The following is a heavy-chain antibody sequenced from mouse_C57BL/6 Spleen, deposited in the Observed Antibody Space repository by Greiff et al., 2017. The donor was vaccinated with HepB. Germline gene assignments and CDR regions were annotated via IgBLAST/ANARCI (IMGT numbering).Heavy chain of an antibody. Sequence: VKLMESGAELMKPGASVKLSCKATGYTFTGYWIEWVKQRPGHGLEWIGEILPGSGSTNYNEKFKGKATFTADTSSNTAYMQLSSLTTEDSAIYYCASLTTVVADYYAMDYWGQGTSVTVSS. D-gene: IGHD1-1*01. J-gene: IGHJ4*01. V-gene: IGHV1-9*01. CDR2: ILPGSGST. CDR3: ASLTTVVADYYAMDY. CDR1: GYTFTGYW.